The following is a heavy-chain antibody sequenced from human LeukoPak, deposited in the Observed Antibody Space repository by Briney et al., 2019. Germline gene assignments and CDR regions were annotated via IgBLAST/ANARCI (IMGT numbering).Heavy chain of an antibody. CDR1: GGSFSGYY. J-gene: IGHJ4*02. Sequence: PSETLSLTCAVYGGSFSGYYWSWIRQPPGKGLEWIGEINHSGSTNYNPSLKSRVTISVDTSKNQFSLKLSPVTAADTAVYYCARGLGSGWLRYWGQGTLVTVSS. D-gene: IGHD6-19*01. V-gene: IGHV4-34*01. CDR2: INHSGST. CDR3: ARGLGSGWLRY.